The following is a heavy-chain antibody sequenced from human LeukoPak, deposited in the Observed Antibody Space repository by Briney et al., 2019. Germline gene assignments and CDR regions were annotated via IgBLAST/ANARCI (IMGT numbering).Heavy chain of an antibody. Sequence: GGSLRLSCAASGFTFSSYEMNWVRQAPGKGLEWVSHISSSGSTIDYADSVKGRFTISRDNAKNSLYLQMNSLRAEDTAVYYCARDSSGFNRFDYWGQGTLVTVSS. J-gene: IGHJ4*02. CDR2: ISSSGSTI. D-gene: IGHD6-19*01. V-gene: IGHV3-48*03. CDR1: GFTFSSYE. CDR3: ARDSSGFNRFDY.